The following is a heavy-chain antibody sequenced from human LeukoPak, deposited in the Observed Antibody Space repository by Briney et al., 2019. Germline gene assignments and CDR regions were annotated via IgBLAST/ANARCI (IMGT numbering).Heavy chain of an antibody. CDR3: ARGPRGGTLDF. CDR2: TTSDGSTT. CDR1: GFTFSAYA. Sequence: GGSLRLSCEASGFTFSAYAMTWVRQAPGKGLVWVSRTTSDGSTTTYADSVKGRFTITRDNAKNTLYLQMNSLSAEDTAVYYCARGPRGGTLDFWGQGTLVTVSS. J-gene: IGHJ4*02. V-gene: IGHV3-74*01. D-gene: IGHD3-10*01.